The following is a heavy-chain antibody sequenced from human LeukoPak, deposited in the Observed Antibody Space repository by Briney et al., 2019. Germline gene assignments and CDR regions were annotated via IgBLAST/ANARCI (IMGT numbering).Heavy chain of an antibody. CDR3: ARDYFYVMDV. CDR2: INNDGSNT. CDR1: GFAFSNYW. V-gene: IGHV3-74*03. J-gene: IGHJ6*02. Sequence: PGGSLRLSCAASGFAFSNYWMHWVRQAPGKGLVWVSHINNDGSNTKYADSVKGRFTISRDNAKNMLYLQMNSLRAEDTAVYFCARDYFYVMDVWGQGTTVTVSS.